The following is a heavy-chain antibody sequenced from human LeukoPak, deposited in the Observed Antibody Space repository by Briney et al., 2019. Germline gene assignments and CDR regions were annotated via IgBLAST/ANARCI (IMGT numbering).Heavy chain of an antibody. J-gene: IGHJ4*02. CDR3: ARVGNYYGSGGYYTTRYYFDY. D-gene: IGHD3-10*01. CDR2: INHSGST. V-gene: IGHV4-34*01. CDR1: GGSFSGYY. Sequence: SETLSLTCAVYGGSFSGYYWSWIRQPPGKGLEWIGEINHSGSTNYNPSLKSRVTISVDTSKNQVSLNLSSVTAADTAVYYCARVGNYYGSGGYYTTRYYFDYWGQGTLVTVSS.